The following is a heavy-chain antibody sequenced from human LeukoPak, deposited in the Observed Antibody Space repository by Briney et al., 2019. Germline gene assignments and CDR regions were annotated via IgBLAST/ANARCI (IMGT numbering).Heavy chain of an antibody. J-gene: IGHJ6*04. CDR2: ISAYNGNT. D-gene: IGHD3-3*01. V-gene: IGHV1-18*01. CDR3: ARVSTIFGVATGMGV. CDR1: GYTFTSYG. Sequence: ASVKVSCKASGYTFTSYGISWVRQAPGQGLEWMGWISAYNGNTNYAQKLQGRVTMTTDTSTSTAYMELRSLRSDDTAVYYCARVSTIFGVATGMGVWGKGTTVTVSS.